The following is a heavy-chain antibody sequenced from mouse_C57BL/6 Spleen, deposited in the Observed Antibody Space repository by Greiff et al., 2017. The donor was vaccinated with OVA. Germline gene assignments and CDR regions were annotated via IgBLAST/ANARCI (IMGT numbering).Heavy chain of an antibody. CDR1: GYTFTDYY. CDR3: ARSGGYGYGAMDY. V-gene: IGHV1-26*01. J-gene: IGHJ4*01. D-gene: IGHD2-2*01. Sequence: EVQLQQSGPELVKPGASVKISCKASGYTFTDYYMNWVKQSHGKSLEWIGDINPNNGGTSYNQKFKGKATLTVDKSSSTAYMELRSLTSEDSAVYYCARSGGYGYGAMDYWGQGTSVTVSS. CDR2: INPNNGGT.